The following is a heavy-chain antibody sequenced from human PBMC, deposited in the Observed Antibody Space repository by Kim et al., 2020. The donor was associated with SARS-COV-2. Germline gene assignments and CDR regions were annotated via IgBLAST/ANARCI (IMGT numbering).Heavy chain of an antibody. CDR2: IDLSDSHT. V-gene: IGHV5-10-1*01. J-gene: IGHJ4*02. D-gene: IGHD3-10*01. CDR1: GYSFTSYR. Sequence: GESLKISCKGSGYSFTSYRISWERQMPGKGLEWMGRIDLSDSHTNYRPSFQGHATIPADKSFSTAYLQWSSLKAPDTATYYRAGSPSYYGSGPDYLGQGT. CDR3: AGSPSYYGSGPDY.